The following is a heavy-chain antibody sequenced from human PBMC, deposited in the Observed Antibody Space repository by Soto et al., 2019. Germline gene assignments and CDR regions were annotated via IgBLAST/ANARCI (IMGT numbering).Heavy chain of an antibody. CDR3: AKLGVAGTYDAFDV. D-gene: IGHD3-16*01. J-gene: IGHJ3*01. V-gene: IGHV3-23*01. CDR2: ISGSGGGT. Sequence: GGSLRVSCAASGFTFSSFAMSWVRQAPGKGLEWVSAISGSGGGTYYADSVKGRVTISRDNSKNTLYLQMNSLRAEDTAVYYCAKLGVAGTYDAFDVWGLGAMVTVSS. CDR1: GFTFSSFA.